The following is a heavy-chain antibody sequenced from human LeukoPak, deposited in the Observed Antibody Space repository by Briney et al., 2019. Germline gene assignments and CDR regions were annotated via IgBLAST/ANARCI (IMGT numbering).Heavy chain of an antibody. CDR3: ARGTTADY. Sequence: PSETLSLTCAVYGGSFSGYYWSWIRQPPGKGLEWIGEINHSGSTNYNPSLKSRVTISVDTSKNQFSLKLSSVTAADMAVYYCARGTTADYWGQGTLVTVSS. D-gene: IGHD4-17*01. J-gene: IGHJ4*02. CDR1: GGSFSGYY. V-gene: IGHV4-34*01. CDR2: INHSGST.